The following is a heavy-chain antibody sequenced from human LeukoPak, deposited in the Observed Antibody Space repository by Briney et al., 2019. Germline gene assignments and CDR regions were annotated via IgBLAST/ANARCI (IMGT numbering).Heavy chain of an antibody. CDR1: GFTFSNYN. V-gene: IGHV3-21*01. CDR2: ITSSGTYI. J-gene: IGHJ6*03. CDR3: ARDPYSGNYGNDYYYYMDV. D-gene: IGHD1-26*01. Sequence: GGSLRLSCAASGFTFSNYNVNWVRQAPGKAMDWVSSITSSGTYIFYADSVKGRFTISRDNAKNSLYLQMDSLGPEDTAVYYCARDPYSGNYGNDYYYYMDVWGKGTTVTISS.